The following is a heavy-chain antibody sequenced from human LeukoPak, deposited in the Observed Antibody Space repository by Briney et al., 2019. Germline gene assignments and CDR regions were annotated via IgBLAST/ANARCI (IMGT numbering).Heavy chain of an antibody. CDR3: ARQYSSGWYPYDY. V-gene: IGHV3-23*01. Sequence: GGSLRLSCAASGFTFSSYAMSWVRQAPGKGLEWVSAISGSGGSTYYADSVKGRFTISRDNSKNTLYLQMNSLRAEDTAVYYCARQYSSGWYPYDYWGQGTLVTVSS. CDR2: ISGSGGST. J-gene: IGHJ4*02. CDR1: GFTFSSYA. D-gene: IGHD6-19*01.